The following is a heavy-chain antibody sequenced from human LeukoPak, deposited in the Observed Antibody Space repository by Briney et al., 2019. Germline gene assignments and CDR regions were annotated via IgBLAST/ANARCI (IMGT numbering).Heavy chain of an antibody. CDR1: EFTFNTYG. CDR2: IRDDASEK. V-gene: IGHV3-30*02. Sequence: GGSLRLSCTASEFTFNTYGIHWVRQAPGKGLEWVTFIRDDASEKYYADSVKGRFTISRDTSKNTLFLQMNSLRVEDTAVYYCARDPRLIGGMDVWGQGTTVTVSS. D-gene: IGHD2-15*01. J-gene: IGHJ6*02. CDR3: ARDPRLIGGMDV.